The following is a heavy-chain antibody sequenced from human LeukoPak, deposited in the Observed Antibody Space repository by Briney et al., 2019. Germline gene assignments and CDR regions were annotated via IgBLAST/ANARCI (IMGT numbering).Heavy chain of an antibody. V-gene: IGHV3-11*01. D-gene: IGHD2-15*01. CDR2: ISRSGSTK. CDR3: ARVLRYCSGGNCYSGGLGYMDV. Sequence: GGSLRLSCAASGFTFSDYNMRWIRQAPGKGLEWVSSISRSGSTKYYADSVKGRFTISRNNAKNSLFLQMNSLRAEDTAVYYCARVLRYCSGGNCYSGGLGYMDVWGKGTTVTISS. J-gene: IGHJ6*03. CDR1: GFTFSDYN.